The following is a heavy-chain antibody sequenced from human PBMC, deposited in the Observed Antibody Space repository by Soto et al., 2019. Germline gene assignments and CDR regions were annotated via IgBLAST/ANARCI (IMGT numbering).Heavy chain of an antibody. CDR2: IYQSRST. CDR3: ARESRSSRYESIGYSQYWSFDL. D-gene: IGHD3-22*01. CDR1: GGSISSGGYS. V-gene: IGHV4-30-2*01. J-gene: IGHJ2*01. Sequence: QLQLQESGSGLVKPSQTLSLTCAVSGGSISSGGYSWSWIRQPPGKGLEWIGYIYQSRSTYYNQDLKSRVTISVDRSKNQFALKLSSVTAADTAVYYCARESRSSRYESIGYSQYWSFDLWGRGTLVTVSS.